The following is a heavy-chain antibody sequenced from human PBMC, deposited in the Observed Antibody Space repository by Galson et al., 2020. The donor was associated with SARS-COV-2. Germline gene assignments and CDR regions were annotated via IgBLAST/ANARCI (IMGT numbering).Heavy chain of an antibody. D-gene: IGHD6-19*01. V-gene: IGHV2-5*02. CDR1: GFSLSTSGVG. J-gene: IGHJ4*02. Sequence: SGPTLVKPTQTLTLTCTFSGFSLSTSGVGVGWIRQPQGKALEWLALIYWDDDKRYSPSLKSRLTITKDTSKNQVVLTMTNMDPVDTATYYCAHRGSSGWWGDYFDYWGQGTLVTVSS. CDR3: AHRGSSGWWGDYFDY. CDR2: IYWDDDK.